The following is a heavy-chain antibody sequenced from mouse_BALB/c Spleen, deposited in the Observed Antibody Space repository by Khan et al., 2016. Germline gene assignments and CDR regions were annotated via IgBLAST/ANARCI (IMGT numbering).Heavy chain of an antibody. CDR1: GFDFSGYW. J-gene: IGHJ3*01. V-gene: IGHV4-1*02. D-gene: IGHD2-1*01. Sequence: EVKLLESGGGLVQPGGSLKLSCAASGFDFSGYWMRWVRQAPGKGLQWIGEINPASTTINYTPSLKDKFIISRDNAKNTLYLQMSKVRSEDTARHYCSRNGNCWFPYWGQGTLVTVSA. CDR3: SRNGNCWFPY. CDR2: INPASTTI.